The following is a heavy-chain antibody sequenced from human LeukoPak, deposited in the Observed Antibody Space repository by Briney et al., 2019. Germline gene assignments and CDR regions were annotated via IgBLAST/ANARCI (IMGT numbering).Heavy chain of an antibody. V-gene: IGHV3-30-3*01. CDR2: ISYDGSNK. CDR3: AREEMGGTTRSGALT. D-gene: IGHD1-14*01. J-gene: IGHJ5*02. CDR1: GFTFSSYA. Sequence: PGGSLRLSCAASGFTFSSYAMHWVRQAPGKGLEWVVVISYDGSNKYYADSVKGRFTISRDNSKNTLYLQMNSLRAEDTAMYYCAREEMGGTTRSGALTWGQGTLVTVSS.